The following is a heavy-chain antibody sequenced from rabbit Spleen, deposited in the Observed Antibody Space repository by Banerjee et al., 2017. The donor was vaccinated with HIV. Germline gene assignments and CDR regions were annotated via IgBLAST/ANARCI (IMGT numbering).Heavy chain of an antibody. CDR1: GFDFSSYG. CDR3: ARDWKGGDSGYGDGNL. CDR2: IDPVFGVT. Sequence: QEQLKESGGRLVTPGGSLTLSCTVSGFDFSSYGVSWVRQAPGKGLEWIGSIDPVFGVTNYASWVNGRFTISRSTSLNTVTLQMTSLTAADTATYFCARDWKGGDSGYGDGNLWGQGTLVTVS. V-gene: IGHV1S47*01. J-gene: IGHJ4*01. D-gene: IGHD1-1*01.